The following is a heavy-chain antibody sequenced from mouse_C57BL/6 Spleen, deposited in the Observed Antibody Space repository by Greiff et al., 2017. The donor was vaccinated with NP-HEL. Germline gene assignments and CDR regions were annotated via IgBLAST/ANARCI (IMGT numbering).Heavy chain of an antibody. J-gene: IGHJ2*01. Sequence: EVQLQQPGPELVKPGASVKISCKASGYTFTDYYMNWVKQSHGQSLEWIGVINPYNGGPSYNQKFKGKATLTVDKSSSTAYMELRSLTSEDSAGYYCARGGYYYGSRDYWGQGTTLTVSS. CDR3: ARGGYYYGSRDY. CDR2: INPYNGGP. V-gene: IGHV1-26*01. CDR1: GYTFTDYY. D-gene: IGHD1-1*01.